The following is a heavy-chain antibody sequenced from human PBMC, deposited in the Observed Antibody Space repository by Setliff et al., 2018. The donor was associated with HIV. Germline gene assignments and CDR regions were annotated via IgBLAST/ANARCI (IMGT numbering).Heavy chain of an antibody. Sequence: GSLRLSCAASGFTFSSYGMHWVRQAPGKGLEWVAVIWYDGSEEYYADSVRGRFTISRDNSKNTLYLQMNSLRAEDTAVYYCAKDEGSGWYGLRYWGQGTLVTVS. CDR1: GFTFSSYG. CDR2: IWYDGSEE. V-gene: IGHV3-33*06. D-gene: IGHD6-19*01. CDR3: AKDEGSGWYGLRY. J-gene: IGHJ4*02.